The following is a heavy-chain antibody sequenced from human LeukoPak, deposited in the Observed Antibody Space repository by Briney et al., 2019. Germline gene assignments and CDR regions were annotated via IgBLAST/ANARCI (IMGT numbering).Heavy chain of an antibody. Sequence: PGGSLRLSCAAPGVTSMISYMSCGRHEPGRGLGCGSVIYSGGSTYSADSVKGGFTISRDNSTKTLYLQMNSVRAEDTAVYYCARGWHGYGGLNDAFDIWGQGTMVTVSS. CDR1: GVTSMISY. V-gene: IGHV3-53*01. D-gene: IGHD4-23*01. CDR3: ARGWHGYGGLNDAFDI. CDR2: IYSGGST. J-gene: IGHJ3*02.